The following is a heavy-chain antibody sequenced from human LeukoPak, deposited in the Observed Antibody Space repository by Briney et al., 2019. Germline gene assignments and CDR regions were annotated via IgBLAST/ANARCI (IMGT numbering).Heavy chain of an antibody. V-gene: IGHV3-30*02. CDR1: GFTFSNYG. CDR3: AKSGGSYYYDSSGSDY. CDR2: IRSDGTNK. J-gene: IGHJ4*02. D-gene: IGHD3-22*01. Sequence: PGGSLRLSCAASGFTFSNYGIHWVRQAPGKGLEWVAFIRSDGTNKYYADSVKGRFTISRDNSKNTLYLQMNSLRAEDTAVYYCAKSGGSYYYDSSGSDYWGQGTLVTVSS.